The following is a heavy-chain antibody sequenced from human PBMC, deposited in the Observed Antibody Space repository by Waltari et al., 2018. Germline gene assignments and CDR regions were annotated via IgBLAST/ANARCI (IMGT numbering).Heavy chain of an antibody. CDR2: INHSGST. CDR1: GGSFSGYY. D-gene: IGHD2-15*01. Sequence: QVQLQQWGAGLLKPSETLSLTCAVYGGSFSGYYWSWIRQPPGKGLEWIGEINHSGSTNDSPSLKSRVTISVDTSKNQCSLKLSSVTAADTAVYYCARCGCSGGSCYPYMDVWGKGTTVTVSS. J-gene: IGHJ6*03. CDR3: ARCGCSGGSCYPYMDV. V-gene: IGHV4-34*01.